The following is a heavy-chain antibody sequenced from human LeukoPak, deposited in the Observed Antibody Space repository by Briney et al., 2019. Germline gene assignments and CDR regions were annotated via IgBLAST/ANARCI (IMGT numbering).Heavy chain of an antibody. J-gene: IGHJ4*02. CDR1: GGSISSSSYY. CDR2: IYYSGST. CDR3: ARTTSSWYVDY. Sequence: SETLSLTCTVSGGSISSSSYYWGWIRQPPGKGLEWIGSIYYSGSTYYNPSLKSRVTISVDTSKNQFSLKLSSVTAADTAVYYCARTTSSWYVDYWGQGTLVTVSS. V-gene: IGHV4-39*07. D-gene: IGHD6-13*01.